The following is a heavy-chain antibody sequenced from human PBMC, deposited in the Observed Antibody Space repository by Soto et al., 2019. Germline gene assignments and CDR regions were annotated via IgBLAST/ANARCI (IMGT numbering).Heavy chain of an antibody. CDR3: AKDLRAQDGGMDV. J-gene: IGHJ6*02. CDR1: GFTFSSYA. CDR2: ISGSGGST. Sequence: GWSLRLSCAASGFTFSSYAMSWVRQAPGKGLEWVSAISGSGGSTYYADSVKGRFTISRDNSKNTLYLQMNSLRAEDTAVYYCAKDLRAQDGGMDVWGQGTTVTVSS. V-gene: IGHV3-23*01.